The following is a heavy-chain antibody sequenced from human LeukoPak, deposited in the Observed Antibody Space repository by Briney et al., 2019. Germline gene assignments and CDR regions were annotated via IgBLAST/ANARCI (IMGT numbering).Heavy chain of an antibody. CDR3: VRAAPGDCSSTSCSLFDN. J-gene: IGHJ4*02. Sequence: GGSLRLSCAGSGFTFNNYAMGWVRQTPRKGLEWVSTIMISGDDTYYADPVKGRFTMSRDKSKNTLYLQMSYLRAEYTAVYYCVRAAPGDCSSTSCSLFDNWGQGILVTVSS. CDR1: GFTFNNYA. CDR2: IMISGDDT. D-gene: IGHD2-2*01. V-gene: IGHV3-23*01.